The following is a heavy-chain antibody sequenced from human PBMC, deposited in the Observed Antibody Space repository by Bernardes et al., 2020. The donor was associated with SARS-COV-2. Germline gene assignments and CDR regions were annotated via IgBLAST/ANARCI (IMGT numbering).Heavy chain of an antibody. CDR2: IKSKTIGGTV. V-gene: IGHV3-15*01. CDR3: TAEGMMAAGR. D-gene: IGHD6-13*01. CDR1: GFTFSNVW. Sequence: GGSLRLSCAASGFTFSNVWMSWVRQAPGKGLEWIGRIKSKTIGGTVDYAAPVKGRFTISRDDSKNTMYLQMNSLKIEDTAVYYCTAEGMMAAGRWGQGTMVTVSS. J-gene: IGHJ3*01.